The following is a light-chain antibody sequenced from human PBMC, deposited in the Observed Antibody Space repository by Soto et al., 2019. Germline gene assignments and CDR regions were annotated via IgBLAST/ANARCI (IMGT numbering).Light chain of an antibody. Sequence: DIQMTQSPSSLSASVGDRVTITCQASQDISNYLNWYQQKPGKAPKLLIYDASNLETGVPSRFSGSGSGTDFIFTISRLQPEDIATYYCQQYDNLPITFGGGTKVEIK. J-gene: IGKJ4*01. CDR3: QQYDNLPIT. V-gene: IGKV1-33*01. CDR2: DAS. CDR1: QDISNY.